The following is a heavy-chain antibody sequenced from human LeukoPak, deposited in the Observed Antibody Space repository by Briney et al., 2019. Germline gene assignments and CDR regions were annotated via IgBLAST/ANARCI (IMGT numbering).Heavy chain of an antibody. V-gene: IGHV4-59*13. CDR2: IYYTWST. CDR3: ARGRGGLVVPGVYYQFMDV. Sequence: SETQSLTCTVCGGSISRYYGRWIQQPPGRVLERIGYIYYTWSTDYNPSLKSRVTISVDTSTTQVSLKVTSVTAADTAVYYCARGRGGLVVPGVYYQFMDVWGKGTTVTVSS. CDR1: GGSISRYY. D-gene: IGHD2-2*01. J-gene: IGHJ6*03.